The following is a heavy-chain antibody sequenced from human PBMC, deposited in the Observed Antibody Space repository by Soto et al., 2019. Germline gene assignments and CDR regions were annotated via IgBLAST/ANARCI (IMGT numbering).Heavy chain of an antibody. CDR3: ARDLDYYDSSGYFEPFAFDI. CDR1: GGTFSSYT. J-gene: IGHJ3*02. V-gene: IGHV1-69*08. D-gene: IGHD3-22*01. CDR2: IIPILGIA. Sequence: QVQLVQSGAEVKKPGSSVKVFCKASGGTFSSYTISWVRQAPGQGLEWMGRIIPILGIANYAQKFQGRVTSTADKSTRPAYMELGSLRSEDTAVYYCARDLDYYDSSGYFEPFAFDIWGQGTMVTVSS.